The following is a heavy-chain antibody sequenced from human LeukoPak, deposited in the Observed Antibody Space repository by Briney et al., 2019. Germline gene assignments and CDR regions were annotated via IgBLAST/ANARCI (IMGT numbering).Heavy chain of an antibody. V-gene: IGHV5-51*01. J-gene: IGHJ3*02. Sequence: GESLKTSCKASGYSFTTYWIGWVRQMPGKGLEWMGIIYPGDSDTRYSPSFQGQVTISADKSITTAYLQWSSLKASDTAMYYCAKRGATDWYHLDAFDIWGQGTMVTVSS. CDR2: IYPGDSDT. CDR1: GYSFTTYW. CDR3: AKRGATDWYHLDAFDI. D-gene: IGHD3-9*01.